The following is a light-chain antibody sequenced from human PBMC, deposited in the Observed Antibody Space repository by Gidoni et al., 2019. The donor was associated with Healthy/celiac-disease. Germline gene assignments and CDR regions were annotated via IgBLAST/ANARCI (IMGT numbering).Light chain of an antibody. CDR2: TVS. CDR1: QSLLDSDDGNTY. CDR3: MQRIEFPLT. Sequence: DIVMTQTPLSLPVTPGEPASISCRSSQSLLDSDDGNTYLDWYLQKPGQSPQLLIYTVSYRDSGVPDRVSGSGSGNYFTLKISRVEAEDVGVYYCMQRIEFPLTFGQGTRLEIK. V-gene: IGKV2-40*01. J-gene: IGKJ5*01.